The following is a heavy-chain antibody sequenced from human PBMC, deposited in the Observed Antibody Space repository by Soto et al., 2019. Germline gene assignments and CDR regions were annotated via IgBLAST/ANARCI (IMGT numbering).Heavy chain of an antibody. J-gene: IGHJ4*02. CDR2: ISYDGSNK. V-gene: IGHV3-30-3*01. CDR3: AKDTYYYDSSGYYVFDY. Sequence: PGGSLRLSCAASGFTISSYAMHWVRQAPGKGLEWVAVISYDGSNKYYADSVKGRFTISRDNSKNTLYLQMNSLRAEDTAIYYCAKDTYYYDSSGYYVFDYWGQGALVTVSS. CDR1: GFTISSYA. D-gene: IGHD3-22*01.